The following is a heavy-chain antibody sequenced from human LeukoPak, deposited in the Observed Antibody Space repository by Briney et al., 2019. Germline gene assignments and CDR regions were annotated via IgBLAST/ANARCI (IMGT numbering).Heavy chain of an antibody. CDR2: IYHSGST. J-gene: IGHJ4*02. D-gene: IGHD1-14*01. V-gene: IGHV4-30-2*01. Sequence: PSETLSLTCDVSGGSISSGGYSWSWIRQPPGKGLEWIGYIYHSGSTYYNPSLKSRVTISVDRSKNQFSLKLSSVTAADTAVYYCARYWSYYFDYWGQGTLVTVSS. CDR1: GGSISSGGYS. CDR3: ARYWSYYFDY.